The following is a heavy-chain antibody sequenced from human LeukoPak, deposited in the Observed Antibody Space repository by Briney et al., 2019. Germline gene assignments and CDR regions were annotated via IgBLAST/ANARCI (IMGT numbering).Heavy chain of an antibody. CDR1: GFTFSNYN. V-gene: IGHV3-21*01. Sequence: GGSLRLSCAASGFTFSNYNINWVRQAPGKWLEWVSSISSSSSYIYYADSVKGRSTISRDNAKNSLYLQMNSLRAEDTAVYYCARVSSSVSKPLDYWGQGTLVTVSS. CDR2: ISSSSSYI. J-gene: IGHJ4*02. CDR3: ARVSSSVSKPLDY.